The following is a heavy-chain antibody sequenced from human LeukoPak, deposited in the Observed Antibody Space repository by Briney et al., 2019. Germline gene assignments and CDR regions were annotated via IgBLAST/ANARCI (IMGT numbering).Heavy chain of an antibody. Sequence: GGSLRLSCAASGFTFSSYGMHWVRQAPGKGLEWVAFIRYDGSNKYYADSVKGRFTISRDNSKNTLYLQMNSLRAEDTAVYYCAREYYDFWSGYPAPFDPWGQGTLVTVSS. CDR2: IRYDGSNK. D-gene: IGHD3-3*01. CDR3: AREYYDFWSGYPAPFDP. V-gene: IGHV3-30*02. J-gene: IGHJ5*02. CDR1: GFTFSSYG.